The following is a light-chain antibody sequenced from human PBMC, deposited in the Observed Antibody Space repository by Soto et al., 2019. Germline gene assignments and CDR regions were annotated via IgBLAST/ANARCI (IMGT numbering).Light chain of an antibody. Sequence: EIVLTQSPGILSLSPGERASLSCGASQSISSSFLAWYQQRRGQGPRLLIYGASSRAAGIPDRFSGSGSGTDFTLTISRLEPEDFAVYYCQHFGSSPPITFGQGTRLEIK. J-gene: IGKJ5*01. CDR1: QSISSSF. V-gene: IGKV3-20*01. CDR2: GAS. CDR3: QHFGSSPPIT.